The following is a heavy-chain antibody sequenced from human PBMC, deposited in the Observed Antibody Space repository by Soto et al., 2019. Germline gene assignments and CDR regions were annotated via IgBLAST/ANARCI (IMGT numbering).Heavy chain of an antibody. CDR1: GFSFTNYW. CDR2: IDPVDSYA. D-gene: IGHD6-13*01. J-gene: IGHJ5*02. V-gene: IGHV5-10-1*01. Sequence: GESLKISCKGSGFSFTNYWISWVRQMPGKGLEWVGNIDPVDSYANYSPSFQGHVTFSVDTSISTAYLQWSSLKASDTAMYFCARIESIARNWFDPWGQGTLVTVSS. CDR3: ARIESIARNWFDP.